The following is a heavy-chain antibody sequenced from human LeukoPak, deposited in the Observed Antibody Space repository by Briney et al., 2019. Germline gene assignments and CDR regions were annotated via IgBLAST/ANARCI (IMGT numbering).Heavy chain of an antibody. J-gene: IGHJ6*03. CDR2: IYYSGST. CDR1: GGSISSYY. Sequence: SETLSLTCTVSGGSISSYYWSWIRQPPGKGLEWIGYIYYSGSTNYNPSLKSRVTISVDTSKNQFSLKLSSVTAADTAVYYCARSGGYAELPYYYYMDVWGKGTTVTVSS. V-gene: IGHV4-59*12. D-gene: IGHD3-16*01. CDR3: ARSGGYAELPYYYYMDV.